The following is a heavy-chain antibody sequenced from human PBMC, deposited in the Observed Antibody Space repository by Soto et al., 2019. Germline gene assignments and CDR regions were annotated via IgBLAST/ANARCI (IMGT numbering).Heavy chain of an antibody. CDR3: ARGGSNDWQVAFDI. Sequence: SETLSLTCVVSGGSFSTYYYNWIRQSPGKGLEWIGEINHSGNNNYSPSLKSRVTMSLDTSKNQFTLKLTSVTAADTAVYYCARGGSNDWQVAFDIWGQGTMVTVSS. CDR1: GGSFSTYY. J-gene: IGHJ3*02. V-gene: IGHV4-34*01. D-gene: IGHD3-9*01. CDR2: INHSGNN.